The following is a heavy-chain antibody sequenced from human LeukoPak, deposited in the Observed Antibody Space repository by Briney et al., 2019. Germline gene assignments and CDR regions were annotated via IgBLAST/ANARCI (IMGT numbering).Heavy chain of an antibody. Sequence: GGSLRLSCAASGFTFSSYAMSWVRQAPGKGLEWVSAISGSGGSTYYADSVKGRFTISRDNSKNTLYLQMNSLRAEDTAVYYCAKVRPTLNPGIAAAGFDYWGQGILVTVSS. CDR3: AKVRPTLNPGIAAAGFDY. V-gene: IGHV3-23*01. D-gene: IGHD6-13*01. CDR1: GFTFSSYA. CDR2: ISGSGGST. J-gene: IGHJ4*02.